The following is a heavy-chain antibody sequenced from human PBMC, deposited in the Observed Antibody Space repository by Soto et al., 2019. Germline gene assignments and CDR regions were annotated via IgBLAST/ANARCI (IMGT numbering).Heavy chain of an antibody. Sequence: QVQLQESGPGLVKPSQTLSLTCTVSGDSFSSADYKWSWIRQPPGKGLEWIGYIYYSGYTYNSPALKSRLTMSVDTAKNQFSLKLSSVTAADTAVFYCARSGDYVGFDYWGQGTMVTVS. CDR3: ARSGDYVGFDY. V-gene: IGHV4-30-4*01. CDR2: IYYSGYT. J-gene: IGHJ4*02. D-gene: IGHD4-17*01. CDR1: GDSFSSADYK.